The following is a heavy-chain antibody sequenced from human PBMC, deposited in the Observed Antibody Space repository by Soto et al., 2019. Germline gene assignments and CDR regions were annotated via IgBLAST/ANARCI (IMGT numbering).Heavy chain of an antibody. CDR1: GYTFTDYW. Sequence: PGESLKISCKGSGYTFTDYWIGWVRQLPGKGLEWMGIIYPGDSDTRYSPSFQGQVTITADKSTSTAYLQWSSLKASDTAMYYCAISVYYGSGSPFDGMDVWGQGTTVTVS. D-gene: IGHD3-10*01. J-gene: IGHJ6*02. CDR3: AISVYYGSGSPFDGMDV. CDR2: IYPGDSDT. V-gene: IGHV5-51*01.